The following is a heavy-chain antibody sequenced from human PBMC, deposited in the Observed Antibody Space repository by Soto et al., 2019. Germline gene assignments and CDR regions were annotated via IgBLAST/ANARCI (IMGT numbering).Heavy chain of an antibody. CDR3: AKASFGASRAAAGPFDY. V-gene: IGHV3-72*01. CDR1: GFTFSDHY. D-gene: IGHD6-13*01. Sequence: GGSLRLSCAASGFTFSDHYMDWVRQAPGKGLEWVGRTRNKANSYTTEYAASVKGRFTISRDDSKNSLYLQMNSLKTEDPAVYYCAKASFGASRAAAGPFDYWGQGTLVTVSS. J-gene: IGHJ4*02. CDR2: TRNKANSYTT.